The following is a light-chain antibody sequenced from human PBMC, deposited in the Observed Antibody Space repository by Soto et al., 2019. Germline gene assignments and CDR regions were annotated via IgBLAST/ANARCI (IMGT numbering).Light chain of an antibody. J-gene: IGKJ3*01. CDR1: QSVSSSY. CDR2: GAS. V-gene: IGKV3-20*01. Sequence: EIVLTQSPGTLSLSPGERATLSCRASQSVSSSYLAWYQQKPGQAPRLLIYGASSRATGIPDRFSGSGSGTHFPPTIRRLEPEEFAVYSCHQYGSSPLFPFGPWANVDMK. CDR3: HQYGSSPLFP.